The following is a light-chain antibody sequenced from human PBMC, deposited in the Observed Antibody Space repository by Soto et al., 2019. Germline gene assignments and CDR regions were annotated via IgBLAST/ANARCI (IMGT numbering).Light chain of an antibody. CDR3: QHYNSYSEA. CDR2: KAS. CDR1: QTISSW. V-gene: IGKV1-5*03. J-gene: IGKJ1*01. Sequence: DIQMTQSPSTLSGSVGDRVTITCRASQTISSWLAWYQQKPGKAPKLLIYKASTLNSGVPSRFSGSGSGTEFTLTISSLQPDDFATYYCQHYNSYSEAFGQGTKEELK.